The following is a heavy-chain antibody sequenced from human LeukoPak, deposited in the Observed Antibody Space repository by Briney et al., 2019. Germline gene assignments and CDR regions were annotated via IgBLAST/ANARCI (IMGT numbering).Heavy chain of an antibody. CDR2: IQTDGSST. CDR1: GFTFSSYW. J-gene: IGHJ3*02. V-gene: IGHV3-74*01. Sequence: PGGSLRLSCAASGFTFSSYWMHWVRQAPGKGLVWVSRIQTDGSSTNYADSVKGRFTISRDDAKNTLYLQMNSLRAEDTALYYCAKDFDYGGNSYDAFDIWGQGTMVTVSS. CDR3: AKDFDYGGNSYDAFDI. D-gene: IGHD4-23*01.